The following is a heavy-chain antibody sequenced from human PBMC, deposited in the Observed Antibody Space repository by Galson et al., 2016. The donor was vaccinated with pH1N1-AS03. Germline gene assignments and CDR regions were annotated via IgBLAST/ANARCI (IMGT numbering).Heavy chain of an antibody. CDR1: GFIFSAYP. CDR2: IGTSSTYI. Sequence: SLRPSCAASGFIFSAYPMNWVRQAPGKGLEWVSCIGTSSTYIYYADSVKGRFTISRDNTKKSLSLQMNTLRAEDTGFYYCARNRGWNYGGLDLWGQGTLVTVSS. J-gene: IGHJ1*01. V-gene: IGHV3-21*01. D-gene: IGHD1-7*01. CDR3: ARNRGWNYGGLDL.